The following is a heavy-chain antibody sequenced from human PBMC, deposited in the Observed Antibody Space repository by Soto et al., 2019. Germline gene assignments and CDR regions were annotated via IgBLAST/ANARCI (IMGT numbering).Heavy chain of an antibody. CDR1: GFTFDDYA. D-gene: IGHD6-13*01. CDR3: AKDVIAAAGISNWFDR. CDR2: ISWNSGSI. Sequence: PGGSLRLSCAASGFTFDDYAMHWVRQAPGKGLEWVSGISWNSGSIGYADCVKGRFTISRDNAKNSMYLQMNSLRAEDTALYYCAKDVIAAAGISNWFDRWGQGTLVTVSS. J-gene: IGHJ5*02. V-gene: IGHV3-9*01.